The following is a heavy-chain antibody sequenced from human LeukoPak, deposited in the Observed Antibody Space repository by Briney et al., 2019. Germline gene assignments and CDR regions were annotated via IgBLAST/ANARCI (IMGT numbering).Heavy chain of an antibody. Sequence: SETLSLTCTVSGGSISSSSYYWGWIRQPPGKGLEWIGSIYYSGSTYYNPSLKSRVTISVDTSKNQFSLKLISVTAADTAVYYCARPLRNQRWLFPFDYWGQGTLVTVSS. D-gene: IGHD3-22*01. CDR3: ARPLRNQRWLFPFDY. CDR2: IYYSGST. J-gene: IGHJ4*02. V-gene: IGHV4-39*01. CDR1: GGSISSSSYY.